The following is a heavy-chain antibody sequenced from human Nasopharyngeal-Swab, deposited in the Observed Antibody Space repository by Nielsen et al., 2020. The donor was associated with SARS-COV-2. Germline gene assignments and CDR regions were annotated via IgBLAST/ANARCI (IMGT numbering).Heavy chain of an antibody. CDR1: AFTLRNYN. CDR2: TSSTIFYT. D-gene: IGHD3-3*01. CDR3: AREGGSRVLEGPYYFNGMDV. Sequence: GGSLRLSCSASAFTLRNYNMNWVRQAPGKGLEWVPSTSSTIFYTYYADSVKGRFTISRDNAKNSLYLQMDSLRAEDTAVYYCAREGGSRVLEGPYYFNGMDVWGQGTTVTVSS. J-gene: IGHJ6*02. V-gene: IGHV3-21*01.